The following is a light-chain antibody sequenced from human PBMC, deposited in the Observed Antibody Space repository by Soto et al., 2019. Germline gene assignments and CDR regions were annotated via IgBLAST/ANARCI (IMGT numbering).Light chain of an antibody. V-gene: IGKV1-5*01. CDR1: QSISSW. CDR3: QQYNSYPYT. Sequence: DIQMTQSPSTLSASVGDRVTITCRASQSISSWLAWYQQKPGKAPKLLIYDASSLESGVPSRFSGSGSGTEFTLTVSRLQPDDFGTYYCQQYNSYPYTFGQGTKLEIK. J-gene: IGKJ2*01. CDR2: DAS.